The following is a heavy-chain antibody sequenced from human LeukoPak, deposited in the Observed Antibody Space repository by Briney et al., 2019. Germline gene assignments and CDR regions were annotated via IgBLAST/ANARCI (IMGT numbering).Heavy chain of an antibody. D-gene: IGHD4-17*01. J-gene: IGHJ4*02. CDR1: GGSISSGNR. V-gene: IGHV4-4*02. Sequence: SGTLSLTCAVSGGSISSGNRWSWIRPTPGKGLEWIGEIYHSGNTVYNPPLKSRVTVSVDNSKNQFSLRLTSVTAADTAVYYCARNGDSSSVVDWGQGTLVTVSS. CDR3: ARNGDSSSVVD. CDR2: IYHSGNT.